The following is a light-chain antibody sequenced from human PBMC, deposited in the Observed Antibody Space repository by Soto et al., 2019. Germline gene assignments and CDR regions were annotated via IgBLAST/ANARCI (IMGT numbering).Light chain of an antibody. CDR1: NIGSKS. CDR2: YDS. V-gene: IGLV3-21*04. Sequence: SYELTQPPSVSVAPGKTARITCGGTNIGSKSVHWYQQKPGQAPVLVIYYDSDRPSGIPERFSGSNSGNTATLTISRVEAGDEADYYCQVWDSSSDPQVVFGGGTKLTVL. CDR3: QVWDSSSDPQVV. J-gene: IGLJ2*01.